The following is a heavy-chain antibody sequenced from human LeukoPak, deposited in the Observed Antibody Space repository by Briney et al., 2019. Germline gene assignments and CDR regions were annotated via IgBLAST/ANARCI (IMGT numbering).Heavy chain of an antibody. CDR1: GFTFSSYS. V-gene: IGHV3-21*01. CDR2: ISSSSSYI. Sequence: GGSLRLSCAASGFTFSSYSMNWVRQAPGKGLEWVSSISSSSSYIYYADSVKGRFTTSRDNAKNSLYLQMNSLRAEDTAVYYCARGGEDIVLMVYAPDYYYGMDVWGQGTTVTVSS. CDR3: ARGGEDIVLMVYAPDYYYGMDV. D-gene: IGHD2-8*01. J-gene: IGHJ6*02.